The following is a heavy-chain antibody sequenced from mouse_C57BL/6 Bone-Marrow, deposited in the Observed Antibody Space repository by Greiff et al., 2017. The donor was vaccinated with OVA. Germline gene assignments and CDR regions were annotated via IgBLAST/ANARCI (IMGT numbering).Heavy chain of an antibody. Sequence: VQLQQSGPGLVQPSQSLSITCTVSGFSLTSYGVHWVRQSPGKGLEWLGVIWSGGSTDYNAAFISRLSISKDNYQSQDFFKMNSLQTIDTAIYYSAIYSYYSPPYWGQGTLVTVSA. J-gene: IGHJ3*01. CDR3: AIYSYYSPPY. CDR2: IWSGGST. CDR1: GFSLTSYG. D-gene: IGHD2-12*01. V-gene: IGHV2-2*02.